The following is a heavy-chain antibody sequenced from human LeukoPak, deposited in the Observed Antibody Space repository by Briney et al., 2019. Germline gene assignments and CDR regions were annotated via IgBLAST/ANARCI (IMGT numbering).Heavy chain of an antibody. CDR2: IYSGGST. D-gene: IGHD3-9*01. J-gene: IGHJ4*02. V-gene: IGHV3-66*01. CDR1: GFTVSSNY. Sequence: GGSLRLSCAASGFTVSSNYMSWVRQAPGKGLEWVSVIYSGGSTYYADSVKGRFTISRDNSKNTLYLQMNSLRAEDTAVYYCARGNYDILTLDYWGQGTLVTVPS. CDR3: ARGNYDILTLDY.